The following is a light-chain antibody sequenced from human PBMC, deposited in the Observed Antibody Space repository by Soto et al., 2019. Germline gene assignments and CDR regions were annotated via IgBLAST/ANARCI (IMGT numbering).Light chain of an antibody. Sequence: EIVLTQSPATLSLSPGERATLSCRASQSVSSYLAWYQQKPGQAPRLLIYDASNRATGIPARFSGSGSGTDFTLTISSLEPEDFAVYYCQPRSNWPSLTFVQGTRLEIK. CDR3: QPRSNWPSLT. CDR1: QSVSSY. V-gene: IGKV3-11*01. J-gene: IGKJ5*01. CDR2: DAS.